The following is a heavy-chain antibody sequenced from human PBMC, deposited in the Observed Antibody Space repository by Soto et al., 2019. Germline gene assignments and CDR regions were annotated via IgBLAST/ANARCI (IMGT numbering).Heavy chain of an antibody. CDR3: ARAVKGSRYCSRTSCEGVFDY. D-gene: IGHD2-2*01. CDR2: IWYDGSNK. CDR1: GFTFSSYG. Sequence: GGSLRLSCAASGFTFSSYGMHWVRQAPGKGLEWVAVIWYDGSNKYYADSVKGRFTISRDNSKNTLYPQMNSLRAEDTAVYYCARAVKGSRYCSRTSCEGVFDYWGQAPLVTVSS. J-gene: IGHJ4*02. V-gene: IGHV3-33*01.